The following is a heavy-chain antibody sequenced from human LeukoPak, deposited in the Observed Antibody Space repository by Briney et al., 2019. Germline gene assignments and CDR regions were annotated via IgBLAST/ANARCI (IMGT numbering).Heavy chain of an antibody. CDR3: AKDEWELLTFDY. V-gene: IGHV3-30*02. D-gene: IGHD1-26*01. Sequence: PGGSLRLSCAASGFTFSSYSMHWVRQAPGKGLEWVAFIRYDGSNKYYADSVKGRFTISRDNSKNTLYLQMNSLRAEDTAVYYCAKDEWELLTFDYWGQGTLVTVSS. CDR1: GFTFSSYS. CDR2: IRYDGSNK. J-gene: IGHJ4*02.